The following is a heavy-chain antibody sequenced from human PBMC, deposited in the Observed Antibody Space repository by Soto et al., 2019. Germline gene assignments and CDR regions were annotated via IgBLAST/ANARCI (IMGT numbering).Heavy chain of an antibody. CDR2: IWYDGSNK. V-gene: IGHV3-33*01. J-gene: IGHJ3*02. CDR3: ARDSYYYDSSGYYYSGVLAGNPLDAFDI. Sequence: GGSLRLSCAASGFTFSSYGMHWVRQAPGKGLEWVAVIWYDGSNKYYAESVKGRLTISRANSKNTLYLQMNSLRAEDTAVYYCARDSYYYDSSGYYYSGVLAGNPLDAFDIWGQGTMVTVSS. CDR1: GFTFSSYG. D-gene: IGHD3-22*01.